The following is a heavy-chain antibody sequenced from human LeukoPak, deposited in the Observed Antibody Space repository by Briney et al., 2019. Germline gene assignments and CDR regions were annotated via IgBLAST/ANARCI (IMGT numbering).Heavy chain of an antibody. Sequence: SETLSLTCTVSGGSVGSAGYYWSWIRQPPGGGLEWIGYIYYIRNTNYNPSLKSRVTMSLDPSKNQFSLKLNSVTAADTAVYYCARTQSQSGSYRYYFGYWGQGTLVTVSS. CDR3: ARTQSQSGSYRYYFGY. V-gene: IGHV4-61*08. J-gene: IGHJ4*02. CDR1: GGSVGSAGYY. CDR2: IYYIRNT. D-gene: IGHD1-26*01.